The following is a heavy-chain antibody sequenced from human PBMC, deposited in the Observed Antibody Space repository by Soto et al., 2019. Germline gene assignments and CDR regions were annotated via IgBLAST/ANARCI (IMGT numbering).Heavy chain of an antibody. J-gene: IGHJ4*02. Sequence: QVQLVQSGAEVKKPGSSVKVSCKASGGTFSSYTISWVRQAPGQGLEWMGRIIPILGIANYAQKFQGRVTITADKSTSTGYRELSSLRSEDTAVYYCARGGIAVAGTCDYWGQGTLVTVSS. CDR3: ARGGIAVAGTCDY. CDR2: IIPILGIA. CDR1: GGTFSSYT. V-gene: IGHV1-69*02. D-gene: IGHD6-19*01.